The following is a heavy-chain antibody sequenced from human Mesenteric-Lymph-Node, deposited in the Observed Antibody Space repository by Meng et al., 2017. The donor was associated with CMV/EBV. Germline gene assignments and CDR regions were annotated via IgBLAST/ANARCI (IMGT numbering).Heavy chain of an antibody. CDR2: INHSGST. Sequence: QIQQWGAGLLKPSETLSPTCAVYGGSFSGYYWSWIRQPPGKGLEWIGEINHSGSTNYNPSLKSRVTISVDTSKNQFSLKLSSVTAADTAVYYCARHQRWLKSEGGFNYWGQGTLVTVSS. V-gene: IGHV4-34*01. CDR1: GGSFSGYY. CDR3: ARHQRWLKSEGGFNY. J-gene: IGHJ4*02. D-gene: IGHD4-23*01.